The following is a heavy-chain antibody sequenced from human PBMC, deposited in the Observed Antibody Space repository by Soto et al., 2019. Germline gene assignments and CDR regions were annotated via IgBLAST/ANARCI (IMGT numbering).Heavy chain of an antibody. CDR2: INQDGSEK. CDR3: ARESEDLTSNFDY. J-gene: IGHJ4*02. CDR1: GFTFGNYW. V-gene: IGHV3-7*01. Sequence: GGSLRLSCAASGFTFGNYWMDWVRQAPGKGLEWVANINQDGSEKHYVDSVKGRFTISRDNAQNSLYLEMNSLRAEDTAVYYCARESEDLTSNFDYWGQGTLVTVSS.